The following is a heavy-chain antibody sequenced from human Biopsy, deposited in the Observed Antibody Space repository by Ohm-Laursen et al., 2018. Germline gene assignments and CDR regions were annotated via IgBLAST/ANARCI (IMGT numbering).Heavy chain of an antibody. CDR2: MNPNSGKT. CDR1: GYTFISYD. J-gene: IGHJ6*02. D-gene: IGHD4-17*01. Sequence: SVKVSCNASGYTFISYDIDWVRQATGQGLEWMGWMNPNSGKTGYAQKFQGRVTMTTNTSVNTAYMELSSLRSEDTAVYYCARDSEYGDYRNYYYGMDVWGQGTTVTVSS. CDR3: ARDSEYGDYRNYYYGMDV. V-gene: IGHV1-8*01.